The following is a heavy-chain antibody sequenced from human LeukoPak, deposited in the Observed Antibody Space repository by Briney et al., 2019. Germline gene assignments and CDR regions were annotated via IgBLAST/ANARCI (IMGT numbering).Heavy chain of an antibody. CDR3: ARYCSSTSCHRKKGWYYYGIDV. D-gene: IGHD2-2*01. J-gene: IGHJ6*02. CDR2: ISGSGGST. CDR1: GFTFSSYA. V-gene: IGHV3-23*01. Sequence: GGSLRLSCAASGFTFSSYAMSWVRQAPGKGLEWVSAISGSGGSTYYADSVEGRVTISRDNSKNTLYLQMNSLRAEDTAVYYCARYCSSTSCHRKKGWYYYGIDVWGQGTTGTVSS.